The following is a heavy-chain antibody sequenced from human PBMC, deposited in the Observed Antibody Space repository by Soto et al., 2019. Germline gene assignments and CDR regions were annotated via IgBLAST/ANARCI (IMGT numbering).Heavy chain of an antibody. CDR2: ISYSGNT. V-gene: IGHV4-39*07. CDR3: ARAPRGGYDFWSGYYATYYYYYMDV. CDR1: GGSISSSTYY. J-gene: IGHJ6*03. D-gene: IGHD3-3*01. Sequence: SETLSLTCTVSGGSISSSTYYWGWIRQPPGKGLDWIGSISYSGNTFYNPSLKSRVTISVDTSKNQFSLKLSSVTAADTAVYYCARAPRGGYDFWSGYYATYYYYYMDVWGKGTTVTVSS.